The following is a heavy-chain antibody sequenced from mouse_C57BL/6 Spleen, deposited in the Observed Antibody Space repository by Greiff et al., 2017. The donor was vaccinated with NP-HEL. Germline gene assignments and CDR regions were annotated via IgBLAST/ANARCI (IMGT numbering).Heavy chain of an antibody. V-gene: IGHV14-4*01. CDR1: GFNIKDDY. CDR3: TTQTAQVHFDY. J-gene: IGHJ2*01. CDR2: IDPENGDT. Sequence: EVQLQQSGAELVRPGASVKLSCTASGFNIKDDYMHWVKQRPEQGLEWIGWIDPENGDTEYASKFQGKATITADTSSNTAYLQLSSLTSEDTAVYYCTTQTAQVHFDYWGQGTTLTVSS. D-gene: IGHD3-2*02.